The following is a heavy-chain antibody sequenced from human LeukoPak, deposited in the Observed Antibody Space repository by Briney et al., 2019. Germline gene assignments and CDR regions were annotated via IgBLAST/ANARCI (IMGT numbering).Heavy chain of an antibody. J-gene: IGHJ5*02. CDR3: ARDNCSSTSWFAGGCSWFDP. CDR1: GFTFSSYA. CDR2: ISGSGGST. V-gene: IGHV3-23*01. Sequence: QSGGSLRLSCAPSGFTFSSYAMSWVRQAPGKGLEWVSDISGSGGSTYYADSVKGRFTISRDNSKNTLYLQMNSLRAEDTAVYYCARDNCSSTSWFAGGCSWFDPWGQGTLVTVSS. D-gene: IGHD2-2*01.